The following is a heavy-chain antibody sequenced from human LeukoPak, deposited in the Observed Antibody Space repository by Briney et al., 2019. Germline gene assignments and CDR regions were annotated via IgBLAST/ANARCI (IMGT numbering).Heavy chain of an antibody. J-gene: IGHJ6*03. D-gene: IGHD6-13*01. V-gene: IGHV1-69*05. CDR1: GRIFSRYA. CDR3: ARGGSNPPLAAADARYYFYSYRDV. Sequence: APVRLSDNPAGRIFSRYAISWVREAPGQRLEWMGGIIPIFGTAIYAQKFQGRVTITTAESTSTAYMELSSLRSEDTAVYYCARGGSNPPLAAADARYYFYSYRDVWAEGTTVTVSS. CDR2: IIPIFGTA.